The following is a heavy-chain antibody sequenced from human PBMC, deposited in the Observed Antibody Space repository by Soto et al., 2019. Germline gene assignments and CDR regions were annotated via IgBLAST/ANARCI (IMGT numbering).Heavy chain of an antibody. D-gene: IGHD5-12*01. CDR2: IIPIFGTT. CDR1: GGTFSNYP. CDR3: ARGNHRWLQLWYFDL. Sequence: QVQLVQSGAEVKKPGSSVKVSCKASGGTFSNYPISWVRQAPGQGLEWMGGIIPIFGTTNYAQKFQGRVTITADESMSTAYMELSSLRSEDTAVFYCARGNHRWLQLWYFDLWGRGTLVTVSS. J-gene: IGHJ2*01. V-gene: IGHV1-69*12.